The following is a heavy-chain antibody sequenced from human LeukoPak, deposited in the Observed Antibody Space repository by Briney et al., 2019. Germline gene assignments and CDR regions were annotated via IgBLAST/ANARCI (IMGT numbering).Heavy chain of an antibody. D-gene: IGHD2-15*01. J-gene: IGHJ3*02. CDR1: GFTFSSYG. CDR3: ARARSGPHDAFDI. CDR2: IWYDGSNK. Sequence: PGRSLRLSCAAPGFTFSSYGMHWVRQAPGKGLEWVAVIWYDGSNKYYADSVKGRFTISRDNSKNTLYLQMNSLRAEDTAVYYCARARSGPHDAFDIWGQGTMVTVSS. V-gene: IGHV3-33*01.